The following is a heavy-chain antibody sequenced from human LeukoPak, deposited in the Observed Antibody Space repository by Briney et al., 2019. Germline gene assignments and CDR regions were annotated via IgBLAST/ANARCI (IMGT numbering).Heavy chain of an antibody. J-gene: IGHJ4*02. CDR1: GGTFSTYA. V-gene: IGHV1-69*13. CDR3: ARARIPFAVVIPWDY. Sequence: SVKVSCXASGGTFSTYAISWVRQAPGQGLEWMAGIIPLFGTANYAQRFQGRVTITADESTSTAYMALSSLRSEDTAIYYCARARIPFAVVIPWDYWGQGTLVTVSS. CDR2: IIPLFGTA. D-gene: IGHD3-3*01.